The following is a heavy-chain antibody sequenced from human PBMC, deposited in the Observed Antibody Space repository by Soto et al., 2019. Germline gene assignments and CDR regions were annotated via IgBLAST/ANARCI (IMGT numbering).Heavy chain of an antibody. CDR1: GGSISSYY. J-gene: IGHJ4*02. Sequence: QVQLQESGPGLVKPSETLSLTCTVSGGSISSYYWSWIRQPPGKGLEWIGYIYYSGSTNYNPSLKSRVTISVDTSKNQSSLKLSSVTAADTAVYYCARGYSYGRFDYWGQGTLVTVSS. CDR3: ARGYSYGRFDY. V-gene: IGHV4-59*08. CDR2: IYYSGST. D-gene: IGHD5-18*01.